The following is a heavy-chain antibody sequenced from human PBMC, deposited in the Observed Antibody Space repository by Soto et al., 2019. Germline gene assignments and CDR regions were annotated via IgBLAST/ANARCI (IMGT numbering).Heavy chain of an antibody. D-gene: IGHD6-13*01. V-gene: IGHV3-15*01. Sequence: GSLRLSCAASGFTFSNAWMSWVRQAPGKGLEWVGRIKSKTDGGTTDYAAPVKGRFTISRDDSKNTLYLQMNSLKTEDKAVYYCTTDPVSSRFAFDIWGQGTMVTVSS. CDR2: IKSKTDGGTT. CDR1: GFTFSNAW. J-gene: IGHJ3*02. CDR3: TTDPVSSRFAFDI.